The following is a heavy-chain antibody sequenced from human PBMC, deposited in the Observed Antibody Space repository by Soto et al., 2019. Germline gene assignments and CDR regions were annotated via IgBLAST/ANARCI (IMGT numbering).Heavy chain of an antibody. V-gene: IGHV4-34*01. Sequence: KTSETLSLTCAVYGGSFSGYYWSWIRQPPGKGLEWIGEINHSGSTNYNPSLKSRVTISVDTSKNQFSLKLSSVTAADTAVYYCARDKSMGGSYPYAFDIWGQGTMVTVSS. CDR2: INHSGST. CDR1: GGSFSGYY. D-gene: IGHD1-26*01. J-gene: IGHJ3*02. CDR3: ARDKSMGGSYPYAFDI.